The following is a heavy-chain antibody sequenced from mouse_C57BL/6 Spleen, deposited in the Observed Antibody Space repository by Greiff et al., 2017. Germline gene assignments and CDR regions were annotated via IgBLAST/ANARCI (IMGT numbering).Heavy chain of an antibody. J-gene: IGHJ2*01. CDR2: IYPGDGDT. CDR1: GYAFSSSW. Sequence: VQLQQSGPELVKPGASVKISCKASGYAFSSSWMNWVKQRPGKGLEWIGRIYPGDGDTNYNGKFKGKATLTADKSSSTAYMQLSSLTSEDSAVYCCARSYYYGSSYFDYWGQGTTLTVAS. V-gene: IGHV1-82*01. CDR3: ARSYYYGSSYFDY. D-gene: IGHD1-1*01.